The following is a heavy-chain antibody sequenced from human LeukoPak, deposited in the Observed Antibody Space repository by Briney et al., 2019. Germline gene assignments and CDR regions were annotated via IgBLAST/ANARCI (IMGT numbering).Heavy chain of an antibody. Sequence: GASVKVSCKASGYTFSRYAITWVRQAPGQGLEWMGWISAYNGNTNYVQKLQDRVTVTTDTSTSTAYMEMRSLRSDDTAVYYCARLGEAVGVLTPDYYYMDVWGKGTTVIVSS. CDR2: ISAYNGNT. CDR3: ARLGEAVGVLTPDYYYMDV. CDR1: GYTFSRYA. V-gene: IGHV1-18*01. J-gene: IGHJ6*03. D-gene: IGHD4-23*01.